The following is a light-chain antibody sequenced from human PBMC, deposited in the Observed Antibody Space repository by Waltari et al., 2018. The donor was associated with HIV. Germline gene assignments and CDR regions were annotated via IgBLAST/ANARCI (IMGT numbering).Light chain of an antibody. CDR1: SSNLGTPYD. CDR3: QSYDSGLRASV. J-gene: IGLJ3*02. V-gene: IGLV1-40*01. CDR2: VNP. Sequence: QSVLTQPPSVSEAPGRSVIITCAGNSSNLGTPYDVHWYQQLQGAAPKLLISVNPNRTSCVRDRLSVSKFGTSASLAITGLQAGDEADYYCQSYDSGLRASVFGGGTKLTVL.